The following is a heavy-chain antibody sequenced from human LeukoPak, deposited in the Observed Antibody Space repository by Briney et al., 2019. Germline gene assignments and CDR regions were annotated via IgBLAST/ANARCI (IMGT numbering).Heavy chain of an antibody. D-gene: IGHD1-1*01. CDR1: GGSIRSYY. V-gene: IGHV4-59*01. CDR3: ARDLELERNRWNYFES. CDR2: IYFSGST. J-gene: IGHJ4*02. Sequence: PSETLSLTCTVSGGSIRSYYWSWIRQPPGKGLEWIGYIYFSGSTSYNPSLKSRVTISVDRSKNQFSLKLSSVAAADTAVYYCARDLELERNRWNYFESWGQGTLVTVS.